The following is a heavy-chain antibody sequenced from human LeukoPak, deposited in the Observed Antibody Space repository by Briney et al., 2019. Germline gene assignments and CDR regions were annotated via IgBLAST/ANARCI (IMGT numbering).Heavy chain of an antibody. J-gene: IGHJ4*02. CDR2: IIPIFGTA. Sequence: SVKVSCKASGGTFSSYAISWVRQAPGQGLEWMGGIIPIFGTANYAQKFQGRVTITADESTSTAYMELSSLRSEDTAVYYCARDHRGDGYKFDYWGQGTLVTVSP. CDR3: ARDHRGDGYKFDY. V-gene: IGHV1-69*01. CDR1: GGTFSSYA. D-gene: IGHD5-24*01.